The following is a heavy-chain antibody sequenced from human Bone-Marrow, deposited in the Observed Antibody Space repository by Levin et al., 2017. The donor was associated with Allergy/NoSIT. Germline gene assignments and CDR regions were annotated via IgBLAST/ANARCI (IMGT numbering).Heavy chain of an antibody. CDR3: AIAYRGSPGFFHH. J-gene: IGHJ1*01. D-gene: IGHD3-10*01. Sequence: VASVKVSCRASGDTLSSYFFHWLRLAPGQGLDWMGIIPPSGGSPTFAQKFQGKVNMTTDTSTNTLYMDLSSLTSDDTAVYYCAIAYRGSPGFFHHWGQGTLVTVSS. V-gene: IGHV1-46*03. CDR1: GDTLSSYF. CDR2: IPPSGGSP.